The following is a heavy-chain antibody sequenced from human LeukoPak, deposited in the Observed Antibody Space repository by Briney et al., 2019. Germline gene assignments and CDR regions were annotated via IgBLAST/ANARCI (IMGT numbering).Heavy chain of an antibody. D-gene: IGHD3-22*01. CDR1: GFTFNSYA. CDR3: AKSLKSVVVLSPLDL. CDR2: IIGGGRNT. Sequence: GGSLRRSCIASGFTFNSYAMTWVRQAPGKGLEWVSSIIGGGRNTYHADSVKGRFTISRDNSNNTLYLHMSSLRPEDSAIYFCAKSLKSVVVLSPLDLWGQGALVTVSS. V-gene: IGHV3-23*01. J-gene: IGHJ4*02.